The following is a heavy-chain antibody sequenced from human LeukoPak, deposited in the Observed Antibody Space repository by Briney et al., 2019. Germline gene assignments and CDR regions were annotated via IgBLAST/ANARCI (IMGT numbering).Heavy chain of an antibody. CDR1: GYTFTSYY. CDR3: ARGKRGIDGLNY. Sequence: EASVKVSCKASGYTFTSYYMHWVRQAPGQGLEWMGKINPSGGSTNYAQKFQGRVTITADKSTSTAYMELSSLRSEDTAVYYCARGKRGIDGLNYWGRGTLVTVSS. D-gene: IGHD5-24*01. V-gene: IGHV1-46*01. CDR2: INPSGGST. J-gene: IGHJ4*02.